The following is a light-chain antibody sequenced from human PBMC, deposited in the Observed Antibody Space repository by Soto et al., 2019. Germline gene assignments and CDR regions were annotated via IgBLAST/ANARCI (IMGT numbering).Light chain of an antibody. CDR2: EVT. Sequence: SVLTQPASVSGSPGQSITISCTGTSSDIGAYDYVSWYQQYPGRVPKLLIHEVTNRPSGVSDRFSGSKSGNTASLTVSGLQAEDEADYYCGSYAGNNNHQLFGTGTKVTVL. J-gene: IGLJ1*01. CDR1: SSDIGAYDY. CDR3: GSYAGNNNHQL. V-gene: IGLV2-14*01.